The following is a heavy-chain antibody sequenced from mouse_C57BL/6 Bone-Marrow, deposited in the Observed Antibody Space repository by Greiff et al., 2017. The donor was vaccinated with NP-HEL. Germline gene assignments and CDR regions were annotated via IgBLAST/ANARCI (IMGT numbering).Heavy chain of an antibody. CDR3: TRSDLLLRFYFDY. V-gene: IGHV1-5*01. J-gene: IGHJ2*01. CDR2: IYPGNSDT. D-gene: IGHD1-1*01. CDR1: GYTFTSYW. Sequence: VQLKQSGTVLARPGASVKMSCKTSGYTFTSYWMHWVKQRPGQGLEWIGAIYPGNSDTSYNQKFKGKAKLTAVTSASTAYMELSSLTNEDSAVYYCTRSDLLLRFYFDYWGQGTTLTVSS.